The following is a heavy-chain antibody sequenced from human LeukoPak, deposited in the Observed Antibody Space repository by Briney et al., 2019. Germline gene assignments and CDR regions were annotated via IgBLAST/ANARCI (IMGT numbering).Heavy chain of an antibody. CDR3: ARDPGDFALD. D-gene: IGHD1-1*01. J-gene: IGHJ4*02. V-gene: IGHV3-21*06. CDR2: ISSSSTYI. Sequence: GGSLRLSCAASGFTFRSYSMNWVRQPPGKGLEWVSSISSSSTYIYYADSLKGRFTISRDNAKNSLYLQVNSLRAEDTAMYYCARDPGDFALDWGQGTLVTVSS. CDR1: GFTFRSYS.